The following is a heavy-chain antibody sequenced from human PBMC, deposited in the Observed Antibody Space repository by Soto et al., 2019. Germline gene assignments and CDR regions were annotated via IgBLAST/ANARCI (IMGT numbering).Heavy chain of an antibody. J-gene: IGHJ4*02. Sequence: QITLKESGPTLVKPTETLTLTCTGSVFSLRSDQVGVGWIRQPPGKPLEWLAINWDDKEWYNPSLRSSVTTNKDTSKSNVVMTMTNMDHVDTGTDVFAHANGGLFDHGGQGTLVTVSS. CDR2: NWDDKE. D-gene: IGHD2-8*01. V-gene: IGHV2-5*02. CDR1: VFSLRSDQVG. CDR3: AHANGGLFDH.